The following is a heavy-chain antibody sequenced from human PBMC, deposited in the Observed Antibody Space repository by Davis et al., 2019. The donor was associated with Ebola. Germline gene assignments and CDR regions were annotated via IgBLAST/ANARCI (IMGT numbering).Heavy chain of an antibody. Sequence: GESLKIPCAASGFTFSSYGMHWVRQAPGKGLGWVAVISYDGSNKYYADSVKGRFTISRDNSKNTLYLQMNSLRAEDTAVDYCAKDYLDIWGQGTMVTVSS. V-gene: IGHV3-30*18. CDR3: AKDYLDI. CDR2: ISYDGSNK. J-gene: IGHJ3*02. CDR1: GFTFSSYG.